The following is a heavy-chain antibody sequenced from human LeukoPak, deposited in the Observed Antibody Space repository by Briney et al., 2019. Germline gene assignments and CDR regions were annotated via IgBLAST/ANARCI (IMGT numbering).Heavy chain of an antibody. CDR1: GLTFSNYA. Sequence: PGGSLRLSCVASGLTFSNYAINWVRQVPGKGLEWVSAISGSGGSTYYADSVKGRFTISRDNSKNTLYLQMNSLRAEDTAVYYCAHHPFYSSGSYYSYYFDYWGQGTLVTVSS. CDR2: ISGSGGST. J-gene: IGHJ4*02. CDR3: AHHPFYSSGSYYSYYFDY. D-gene: IGHD3-10*01. V-gene: IGHV3-23*01.